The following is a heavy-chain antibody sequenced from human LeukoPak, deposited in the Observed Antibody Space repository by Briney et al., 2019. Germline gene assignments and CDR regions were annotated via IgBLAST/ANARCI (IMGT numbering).Heavy chain of an antibody. V-gene: IGHV3-7*01. J-gene: IGHJ4*02. CDR2: MNLDGSEK. CDR3: AGDDGFSCYSY. CDR1: GFTFSSYW. Sequence: PGGSLRLSCAASGFTFSSYWMTWVRQAPGKGLEWVANMNLDGSEKYYVDSVKGRFIISRDNAKNSLFLQMNSLIAEDTAVYYCAGDDGFSCYSYWGQGTLVTVSS. D-gene: IGHD3/OR15-3a*01.